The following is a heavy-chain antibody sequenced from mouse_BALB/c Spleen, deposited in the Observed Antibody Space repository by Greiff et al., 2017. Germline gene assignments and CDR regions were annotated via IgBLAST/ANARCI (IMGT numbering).Heavy chain of an antibody. Sequence: EVKLMESGGGLVKPGGSLKLSCAASGFTFSDYYMYWVRQTPEKRLEWVATISDGGSYTYYPDSVKGRFTISRDNAKNNLYLQMSSLKSEDTAMYYCARDDDDYAMDYWGQGTSVTVSS. V-gene: IGHV5-4*02. J-gene: IGHJ4*01. D-gene: IGHD2-12*01. CDR1: GFTFSDYY. CDR3: ARDDDDYAMDY. CDR2: ISDGGSYT.